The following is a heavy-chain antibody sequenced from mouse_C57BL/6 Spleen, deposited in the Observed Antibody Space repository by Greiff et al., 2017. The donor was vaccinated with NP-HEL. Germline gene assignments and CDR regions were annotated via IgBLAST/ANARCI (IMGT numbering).Heavy chain of an antibody. J-gene: IGHJ4*01. V-gene: IGHV5-6*01. CDR1: GFTFSSYG. Sequence: EVQGVESGGDLVKPGGSLKLSCAASGFTFSSYGMSWVRQTPDKRLEWVATISSGGSYTYYPDSVKGRFTISRDNAKNTLYLQMSSLKSEDTAMYYCASHYDGYAYAMDYWGQGTSVTVSS. CDR2: ISSGGSYT. D-gene: IGHD2-3*01. CDR3: ASHYDGYAYAMDY.